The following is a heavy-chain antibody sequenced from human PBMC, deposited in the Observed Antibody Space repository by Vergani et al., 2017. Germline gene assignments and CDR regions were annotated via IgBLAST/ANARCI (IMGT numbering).Heavy chain of an antibody. V-gene: IGHV3-30*18. CDR3: AKDQPIAAAGIDY. D-gene: IGHD6-13*01. CDR1: GFTFSSYG. J-gene: IGHJ4*02. CDR2: ISYDGSNK. Sequence: VQLVESGGGLVKPGGSLRLSCAASGFTFSSYGMHWVRQAPGKGLEWVAVISYDGSNKYYADSVKGRFTISRDNSKNTLYLQMNSLRAEDTAVYYCAKDQPIAAAGIDYWGQGTLVTVSS.